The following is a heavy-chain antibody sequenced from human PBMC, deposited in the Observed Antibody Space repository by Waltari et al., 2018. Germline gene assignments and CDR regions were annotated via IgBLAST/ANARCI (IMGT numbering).Heavy chain of an antibody. V-gene: IGHV4-34*01. CDR2: INHSGST. Sequence: QVQLQQWGAGLLKPSETLSLTCAVYGGSFSGYYWSWIRQPPGKGLEWIGEINHSGSTNYNPALKSRVTISVDTSKNQFSLKLSSLTAADTAVYYCARPAVVTSRAFDIWGQGTMVTVSS. J-gene: IGHJ3*02. CDR3: ARPAVVTSRAFDI. D-gene: IGHD2-21*02. CDR1: GGSFSGYY.